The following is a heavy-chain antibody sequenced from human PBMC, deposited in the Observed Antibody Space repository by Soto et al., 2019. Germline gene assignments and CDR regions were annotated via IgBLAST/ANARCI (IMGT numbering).Heavy chain of an antibody. CDR2: ISAYNGNT. CDR3: ARVSPPFRPYSNLLKPKYYFDY. V-gene: IGHV1-18*04. D-gene: IGHD6-13*01. CDR1: GYTFTSYG. Sequence: ASVKVSCKASGYTFTSYGISWVRQAPGQGLEWMGWISAYNGNTNYAQELQGRVTMTTDTSTSTAYMELRSLRSDDTAVYYCARVSPPFRPYSNLLKPKYYFDYWGQGTLVTVSS. J-gene: IGHJ4*02.